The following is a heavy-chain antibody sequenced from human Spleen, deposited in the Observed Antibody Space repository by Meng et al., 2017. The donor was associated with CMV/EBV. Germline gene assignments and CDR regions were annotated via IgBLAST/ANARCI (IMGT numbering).Heavy chain of an antibody. CDR1: GFNFRDYW. V-gene: IGHV3-7*01. CDR3: TREPNSFDY. J-gene: IGHJ4*02. Sequence: LRLACVVSGFNFRDYWMSWVRQAPGKGLEWVANINLNGTEKHYVDSVKGRFTISRVNAENSLFLQMNSLSVEDTAVYYCTREPNSFDYWGQGTLVTVSS. CDR2: INLNGTEK.